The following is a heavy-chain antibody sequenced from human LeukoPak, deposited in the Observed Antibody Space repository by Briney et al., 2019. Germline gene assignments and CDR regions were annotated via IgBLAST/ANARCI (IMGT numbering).Heavy chain of an antibody. CDR3: ARINYDSSGYPDY. V-gene: IGHV1-2*02. CDR1: GYTFTGYY. CDR2: INPNSGGT. J-gene: IGHJ4*02. D-gene: IGHD3-22*01. Sequence: ASVKVSCKASGYTFTGYYMHWVRQAPGQGLEWMGWINPNSGGTNYAQKFQGRVTMTRDTSISTAYMELSRLRSDDTAVYYCARINYDSSGYPDYWGQGTLVTVSP.